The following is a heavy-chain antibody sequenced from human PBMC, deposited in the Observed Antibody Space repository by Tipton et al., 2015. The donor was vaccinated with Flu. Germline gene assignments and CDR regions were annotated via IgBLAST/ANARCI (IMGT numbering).Heavy chain of an antibody. Sequence: TLSLTCAVSGDSISNSNWWSWVRQPPGTGLEWIAEIYRSGSTNYNPSLKSRVTISLDTSKNQFSLKLSSVTAADTAVYYCARRTYYYGSGEQDYWGQGTLVTVSS. D-gene: IGHD3-10*01. J-gene: IGHJ4*02. CDR1: GDSISNSNW. CDR2: IYRSGST. V-gene: IGHV4-4*02. CDR3: ARRTYYYGSGEQDY.